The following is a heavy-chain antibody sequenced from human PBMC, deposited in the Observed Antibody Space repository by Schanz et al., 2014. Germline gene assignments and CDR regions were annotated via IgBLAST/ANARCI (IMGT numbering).Heavy chain of an antibody. CDR2: ISTSGST. Sequence: QVQLQESGPGLVKPSETLSLTCTVSGGSMSSFYWNWIRQPAGKGLEWIGRISTSGSTNYNPSLRRGLCMILGTSKTPFSLRLSSLTAADTAVYYCATWRGDDSGGHGQFDYWGQGALVTVSS. V-gene: IGHV4-4*07. D-gene: IGHD3-22*01. CDR1: GGSMSSFY. CDR3: ATWRGDDSGGHGQFDY. J-gene: IGHJ4*02.